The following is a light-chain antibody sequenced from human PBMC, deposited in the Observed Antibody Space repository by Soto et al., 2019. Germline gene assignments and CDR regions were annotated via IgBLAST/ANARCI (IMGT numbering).Light chain of an antibody. J-gene: IGKJ1*01. CDR2: KAS. Sequence: DIQMTQSPSTLSASVGDRVTITCRASQSVSNWLAWYQQKPGKAPKILIYKASSLESGVPSRFSGSGSGTEFTLTISSLRPDDFVTYYCQQSTGYRCTFGHGT. CDR3: QQSTGYRCT. V-gene: IGKV1-5*03. CDR1: QSVSNW.